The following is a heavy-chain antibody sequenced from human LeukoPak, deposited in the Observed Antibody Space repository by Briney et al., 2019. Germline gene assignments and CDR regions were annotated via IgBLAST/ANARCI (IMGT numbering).Heavy chain of an antibody. Sequence: GGSLRLSCAASGFTFSSSSMNWVRQAPGKGLEWVSSIRSRKSYIYYADSVKGRFNIYRDNAKKSLYLQTDTLRAQDTAGYYCGVYPNSWRYSGRWGDLWGRGTLVSVSS. CDR1: GFTFSSSS. V-gene: IGHV3-21*01. J-gene: IGHJ4*02. CDR3: GVYPNSWRYSGRWGDL. D-gene: IGHD2-15*01. CDR2: IRSRKSYI.